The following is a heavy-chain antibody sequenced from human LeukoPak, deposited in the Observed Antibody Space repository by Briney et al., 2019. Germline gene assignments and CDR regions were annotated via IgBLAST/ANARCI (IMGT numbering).Heavy chain of an antibody. CDR1: GFTFSSYA. CDR2: ISYDGSNK. CDR3: AKRGYSSGWYPWYFDY. V-gene: IGHV3-30-3*02. J-gene: IGHJ4*02. Sequence: PGRSLRLSCAASGFTFSSYAMHWVRQAPGKGLEWVAVISYDGSNKYYADSVKGRFTISRDNSKNTLYLQMNSLRAEDTAVYYCAKRGYSSGWYPWYFDYWGQGTLVTVSS. D-gene: IGHD6-19*01.